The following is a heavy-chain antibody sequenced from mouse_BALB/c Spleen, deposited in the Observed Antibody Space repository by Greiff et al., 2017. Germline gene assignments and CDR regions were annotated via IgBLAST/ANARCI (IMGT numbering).Heavy chain of an antibody. J-gene: IGHJ3*01. CDR3: ARDIYGNYGAWFAY. Sequence: QVHVKQSGPGLVAPSQSLSITCTVSGFSLTSYGVHWVRQPPGKGLEWLGVIWAGGSTNYNSALMSRLSISKDNSKSQVFLKMNSLQTDDTAMYYCARDIYGNYGAWFAYWGQGTLVTVSA. D-gene: IGHD2-1*01. CDR1: GFSLTSYG. V-gene: IGHV2-9*02. CDR2: IWAGGST.